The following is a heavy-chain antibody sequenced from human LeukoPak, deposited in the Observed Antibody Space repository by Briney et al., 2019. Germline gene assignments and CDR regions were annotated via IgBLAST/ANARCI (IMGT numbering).Heavy chain of an antibody. CDR2: ISPYNGNT. CDR1: GYDFTSVG. CDR3: ARAGSGSGWYFDY. D-gene: IGHD6-19*01. Sequence: GASVKVSCKASGYDFTSVGITWVRQAPGQGLEWMGWISPYNGNTRYVQKLQGRVTMTTDTSTSTAYMELRSLRFDDMAVYYCARAGSGSGWYFDYWGQGTLVTVSS. V-gene: IGHV1-18*03. J-gene: IGHJ4*02.